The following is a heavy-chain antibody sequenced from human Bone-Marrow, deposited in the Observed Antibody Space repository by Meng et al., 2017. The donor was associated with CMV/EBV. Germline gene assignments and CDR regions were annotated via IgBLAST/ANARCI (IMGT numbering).Heavy chain of an antibody. CDR2: IKCDGSEK. V-gene: IGHV3-52*01. CDR1: GFTFSSSW. CDR3: ARSPGSQLYI. Sequence: GESLKISCAASGFTFSSSWMHWVCQAPEKGLEWVADIKCDGSEKYYVDSVKGRFTISRDNAENTLYLQMNSLRAEDTAVYYCARSPGSQLYIWGRGTVVTVPS. D-gene: IGHD2-2*01. J-gene: IGHJ3*02.